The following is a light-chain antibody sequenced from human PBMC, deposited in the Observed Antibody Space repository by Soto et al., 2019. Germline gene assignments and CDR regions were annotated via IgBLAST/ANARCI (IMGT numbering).Light chain of an antibody. CDR3: QQYNNWPPYT. CDR1: QSVSSN. Sequence: EIVMTQSPATLSVSPEERATLSCRASQSVSSNLAWYQQKPGQAPRLLIYGASTRAAGIPARFSGSGSGTAFTLTISSLQSGDFAVYYCQQYNNWPPYTFGQGTKLEIK. V-gene: IGKV3-15*01. CDR2: GAS. J-gene: IGKJ2*01.